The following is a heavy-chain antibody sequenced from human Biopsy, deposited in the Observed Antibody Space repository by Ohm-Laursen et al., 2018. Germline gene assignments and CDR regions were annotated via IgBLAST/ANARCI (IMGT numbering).Heavy chain of an antibody. CDR1: GGSVSGNTHY. J-gene: IGHJ5*02. CDR3: ARHPTGFWFDP. CDR2: IFYSGII. V-gene: IGHV4-39*01. Sequence: SETLSLTCTVSGGSVSGNTHYWAWIRQPPGKGLEWIGSIFYSGIIYYNPSLKSRVSISVDTSKNQFSLNLNSVTAADTAVYYCARHPTGFWFDPWGQGTLVIVSS.